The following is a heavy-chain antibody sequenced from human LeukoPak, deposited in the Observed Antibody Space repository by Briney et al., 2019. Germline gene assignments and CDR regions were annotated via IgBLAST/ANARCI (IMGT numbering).Heavy chain of an antibody. D-gene: IGHD6-19*01. V-gene: IGHV3-66*01. CDR1: GFTFSDYS. J-gene: IGHJ1*01. Sequence: GGSLRLSCAASGFTFSDYSMSWVRQAPGKGLEWVSVIYSGGSTYYADSVKGRFTISRDNSKNTLYLQMNSLRAEDTAVYYCARSQWLGLYFQHWGQGTLVTVSS. CDR3: ARSQWLGLYFQH. CDR2: IYSGGST.